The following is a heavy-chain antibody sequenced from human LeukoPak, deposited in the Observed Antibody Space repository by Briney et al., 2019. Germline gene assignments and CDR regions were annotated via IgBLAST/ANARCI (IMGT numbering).Heavy chain of an antibody. CDR2: ISGSGGST. CDR3: AKVTYYYGSGSHHFDY. D-gene: IGHD3-10*01. J-gene: IGHJ4*02. V-gene: IGHV3-23*01. CDR1: GFTFSSYA. Sequence: PGGSLRLSCAASGFTFSSYAMSWVRQAPGKGLEWVSAISGSGGSTYYADSVKGRFTISRDNSKNTLYLQMNSLRAEDTAVYYCAKVTYYYGSGSHHFDYWGQGTLVTVSS.